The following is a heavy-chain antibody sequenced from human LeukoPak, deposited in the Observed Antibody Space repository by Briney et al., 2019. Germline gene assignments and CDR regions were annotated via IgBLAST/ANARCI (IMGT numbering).Heavy chain of an antibody. J-gene: IGHJ4*02. Sequence: GGSLRLACAASGFTFSSYEMNWVRQAPGKGLEWVSYISSSGSTIYYADSVKGRFTVSRDNAKNSLYLQMNSLRAEDTAVYYCARDRGSGFGYWGQGTLVTVSS. CDR3: ARDRGSGFGY. CDR2: ISSSGSTI. CDR1: GFTFSSYE. D-gene: IGHD2-15*01. V-gene: IGHV3-48*03.